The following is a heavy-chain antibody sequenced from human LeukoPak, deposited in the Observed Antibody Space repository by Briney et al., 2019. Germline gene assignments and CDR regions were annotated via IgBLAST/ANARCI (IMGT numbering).Heavy chain of an antibody. Sequence: SGGSLRLSCAASGFIFDDYAMHWVRQGPGKGLEWVSGISWSRGSIGYADSVKGRFTISRDNAKNSLYLQMNSLRAEDTALYYCAKDTSITIFGVVSSYYGMDVWGQGTTVTVSS. CDR3: AKDTSITIFGVVSSYYGMDV. V-gene: IGHV3-9*01. D-gene: IGHD3-3*01. CDR1: GFIFDDYA. J-gene: IGHJ6*02. CDR2: ISWSRGSI.